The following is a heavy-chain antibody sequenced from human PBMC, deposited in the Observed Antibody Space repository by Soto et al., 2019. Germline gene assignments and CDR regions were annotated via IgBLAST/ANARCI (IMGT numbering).Heavy chain of an antibody. V-gene: IGHV3-23*03. CDR3: AKRRKFSSGSFI. Sequence: PGGSLRLSCAALGFPFGSYAMNWVRQAPGKGLEWISGISGGGSSTYYADSVKGRFTISRDNPKNTLYFDMVSLRAEDTAVYYCAKRRKFSSGSFIWGQGAMVTVSS. D-gene: IGHD5-18*01. CDR1: GFPFGSYA. CDR2: ISGGGSST. J-gene: IGHJ3*02.